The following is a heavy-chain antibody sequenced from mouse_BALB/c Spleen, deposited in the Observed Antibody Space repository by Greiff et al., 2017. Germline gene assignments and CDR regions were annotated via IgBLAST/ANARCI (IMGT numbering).Heavy chain of an antibody. CDR2: ISDGGSYT. J-gene: IGHJ3*01. CDR3: ARAGTGTGWFAY. Sequence: EVKLMESGGGLVKPGGSLKLSCAASGFTFSDYYMYWVRQTPEKRLEWVATISDGGSYTYYPDSVKGRFTISRDNAKNNLYLQMSSLKSEDTAMYYCARAGTGTGWFAYWGQGTLVTVSA. V-gene: IGHV5-4*02. CDR1: GFTFSDYY. D-gene: IGHD4-1*01.